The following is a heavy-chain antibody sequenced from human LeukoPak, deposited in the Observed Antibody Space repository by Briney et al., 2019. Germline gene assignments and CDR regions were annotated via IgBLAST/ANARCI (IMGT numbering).Heavy chain of an antibody. D-gene: IGHD4-17*01. CDR1: GFTLSYYG. V-gene: IGHV3-30*18. J-gene: IGHJ3*01. Sequence: GGSLRLSCAACGFTLSYYGMHWVRQAPGKGLEGVAVSSHDGTKQYYADSVRGRFTTSRDNSKKTLSLQMDSLRLEDTAAYHCAKVTTLLKGECDSWGQGTMVTVSS. CDR3: AKVTTLLKGECDS. CDR2: SSHDGTKQ.